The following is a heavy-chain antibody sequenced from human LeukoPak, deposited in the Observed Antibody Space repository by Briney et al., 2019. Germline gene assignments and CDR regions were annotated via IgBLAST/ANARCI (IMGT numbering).Heavy chain of an antibody. Sequence: GGSLRLSCTASGFTFSNFWMGWVRQAPGKGLEWVSFISSSMISIHYADSVQGRFTISRDNARNILYLQMNSLRAEDTAVYYCARVYDVLTGGFDHWGQGALVTVSS. CDR1: GFTFSNFW. D-gene: IGHD3-9*01. V-gene: IGHV3-21*01. CDR3: ARVYDVLTGGFDH. CDR2: ISSSMISI. J-gene: IGHJ4*02.